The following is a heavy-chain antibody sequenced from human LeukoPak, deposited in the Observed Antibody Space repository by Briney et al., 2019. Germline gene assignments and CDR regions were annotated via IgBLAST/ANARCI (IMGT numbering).Heavy chain of an antibody. Sequence: SETLSLTCAVYGGSFSGYYWSWIRQPPGKGLEWIGSIYDSGSTYYNPSLKSRVTISVDTSKNQFSLKLNSVTATDTAVYYCARHYGPWGQGTLVTVSS. D-gene: IGHD3-16*01. CDR1: GGSFSGYY. J-gene: IGHJ5*02. V-gene: IGHV4-34*01. CDR3: ARHYGP. CDR2: IYDSGST.